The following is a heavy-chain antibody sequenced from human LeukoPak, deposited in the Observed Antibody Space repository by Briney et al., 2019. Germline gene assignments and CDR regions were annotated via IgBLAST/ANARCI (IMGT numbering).Heavy chain of an antibody. CDR2: ISYDGSNK. J-gene: IGHJ6*03. Sequence: GRSLRLSCAASGFTFSSYAMHWVRQAPGKGLEWVAVISYDGSNKYYADSVKGRFTISRDNSKNTLYLQMNSLRAEDTAVYYCAKIAAAGTFYYYYMDVWGKGTTVTVSS. D-gene: IGHD6-13*01. CDR1: GFTFSSYA. V-gene: IGHV3-30*01. CDR3: AKIAAAGTFYYYYMDV.